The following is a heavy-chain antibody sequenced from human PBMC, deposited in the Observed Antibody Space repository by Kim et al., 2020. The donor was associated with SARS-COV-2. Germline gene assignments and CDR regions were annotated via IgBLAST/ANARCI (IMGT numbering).Heavy chain of an antibody. CDR1: GGSISSGGYS. D-gene: IGHD2-2*01. J-gene: IGHJ4*02. Sequence: SETLSLTCAVSGGSISSGGYSWSWIRQPPGKGLEWIGYIYHSGSTYYNPSLKSRVTISVDRSKNQFSLKLSSVTAADTAVYYCARAAGYCSSTSCYRSYYFDYWGQGTLVTVSS. CDR2: IYHSGST. CDR3: ARAAGYCSSTSCYRSYYFDY. V-gene: IGHV4-30-2*01.